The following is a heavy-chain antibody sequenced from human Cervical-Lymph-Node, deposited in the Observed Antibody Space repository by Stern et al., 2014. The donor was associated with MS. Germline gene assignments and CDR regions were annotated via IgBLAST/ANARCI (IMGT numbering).Heavy chain of an antibody. V-gene: IGHV1-18*01. CDR3: ARRSGNYSFDY. D-gene: IGHD1-26*01. Sequence: QVQLLQSGAEVKKPGTSVKVSCKPTGYTFTNYGIPWVRQAPGQGLEWMGWISTYSGRTNYAQKLQGRLTMTRDTSSSTAYMDLRSRTSDDTAVYYCARRSGNYSFDYWGQGTLVTVSS. J-gene: IGHJ4*02. CDR2: ISTYSGRT. CDR1: GYTFTNYG.